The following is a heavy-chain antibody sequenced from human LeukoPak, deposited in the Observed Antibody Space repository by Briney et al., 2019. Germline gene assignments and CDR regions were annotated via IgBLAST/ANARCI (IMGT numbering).Heavy chain of an antibody. D-gene: IGHD3-22*01. CDR1: GFTFSSYS. J-gene: IGHJ4*02. CDR3: ARETYYYDSSGYRSPTSFDY. V-gene: IGHV3-21*01. CDR2: ISSSSSYI. Sequence: GGSLRLSCAASGFTFSSYSMNWVRQAPGKGLEWVSSISSSSSYIYYADSVKGRFTISRDNAKNSLYLQMNSLRAEDTAVYYCARETYYYDSSGYRSPTSFDYWGQGTLVTVSS.